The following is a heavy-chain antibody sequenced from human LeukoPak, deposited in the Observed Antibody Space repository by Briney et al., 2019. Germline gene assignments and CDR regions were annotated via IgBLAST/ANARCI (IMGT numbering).Heavy chain of an antibody. V-gene: IGHV4-59*01. CDR2: IYYSGYT. D-gene: IGHD5-18*01. CDR3: ARLKFSGYSYGYGMDY. Sequence: SETLSLTCTVSGGSISSYYWSWIRQPPGKGLKWIGNIYYSGYTTYSPSLRSRVTISVDTSKNQFSLKLSSVTAADTAVYYCARLKFSGYSYGYGMDYWGQGTLVTVSS. CDR1: GGSISSYY. J-gene: IGHJ4*02.